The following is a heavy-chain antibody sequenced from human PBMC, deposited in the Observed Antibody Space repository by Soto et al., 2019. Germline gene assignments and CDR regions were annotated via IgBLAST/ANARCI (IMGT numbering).Heavy chain of an antibody. CDR3: AREVFQGNPPYYGMDV. CDR2: IYYSGST. D-gene: IGHD1-1*01. Sequence: SETLSLTCTVSGGSVRTGSYYWNWIRQPPGKGLEWIGYIYYSGSTNYNPSHKSRVTISVDTSKNQFSLKLTSVTAADTAVYYCAREVFQGNPPYYGMDVGGQGTTVT. V-gene: IGHV4-61*01. J-gene: IGHJ6*02. CDR1: GGSVRTGSYY.